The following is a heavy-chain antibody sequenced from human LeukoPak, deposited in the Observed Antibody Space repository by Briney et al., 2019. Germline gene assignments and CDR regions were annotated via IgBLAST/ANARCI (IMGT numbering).Heavy chain of an antibody. V-gene: IGHV3-7*03. Sequence: PGGSLRLSCAASGFTFSSDWMSWVRQAPGKGLEWVANIKQDGSEKYYVDSVKGRFTISRDNAQNSLHLQMNSLRAEDTAVYYCARLSSGWYGDFDYWGQGTLVTVSS. CDR2: IKQDGSEK. CDR3: ARLSSGWYGDFDY. J-gene: IGHJ4*02. D-gene: IGHD6-19*01. CDR1: GFTFSSDW.